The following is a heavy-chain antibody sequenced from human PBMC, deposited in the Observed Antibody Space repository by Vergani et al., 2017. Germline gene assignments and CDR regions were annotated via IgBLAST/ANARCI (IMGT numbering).Heavy chain of an antibody. CDR2: IYHSGST. CDR3: ARGNIVVVPAAMDYFDY. CDR1: GYSISSGYY. V-gene: IGHV4-38-2*01. Sequence: QVQLQESGPGLVKPSETLSLTCAVSGYSISSGYYWGWIRQPPGKGLEWIGSIYHSGSTYYNPSLKSRVTISVDTSKNQFSLKLSSVTAADTAVYYCARGNIVVVPAAMDYFDYWGQGTLVTVSS. J-gene: IGHJ4*02. D-gene: IGHD2-2*01.